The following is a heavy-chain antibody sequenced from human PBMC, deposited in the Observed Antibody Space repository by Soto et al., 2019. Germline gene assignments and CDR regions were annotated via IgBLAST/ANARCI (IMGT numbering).Heavy chain of an antibody. Sequence: EVQLVESGGDLVQPGGSLRLSCAASGFPFSSYWMTWVRRAPGKGLQWVASIKPDGSDTYYLDSVRGRSTASRDNARNSVYLQMNGLGVDDTVIIHWVKGPLFVDAWCQGALAIVTS. CDR3: VKGPLFVDA. CDR2: IKPDGSDT. V-gene: IGHV3-7*01. J-gene: IGHJ5*02. D-gene: IGHD3-10*02. CDR1: GFPFSSYW.